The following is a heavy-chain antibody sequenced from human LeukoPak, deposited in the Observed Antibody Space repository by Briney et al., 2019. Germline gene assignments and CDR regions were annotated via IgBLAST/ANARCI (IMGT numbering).Heavy chain of an antibody. V-gene: IGHV1-2*04. D-gene: IGHD6-13*01. J-gene: IGHJ4*02. CDR2: INPNSGGT. Sequence: ASVKVSCKASGYTFTGYYMHWVRQAPGQGLEWMGWINPNSGGTNYAQKLQGWVTMTRDTSISTAYMELSRLRSDDTAVYYCAREAYSSSWYEYWGQGTLVTVSS. CDR3: AREAYSSSWYEY. CDR1: GYTFTGYY.